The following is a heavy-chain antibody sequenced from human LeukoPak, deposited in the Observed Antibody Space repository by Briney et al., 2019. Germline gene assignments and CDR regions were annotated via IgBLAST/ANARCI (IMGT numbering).Heavy chain of an antibody. CDR1: GFTFGDYA. CDR3: TSGEGYGDYFDY. D-gene: IGHD4-17*01. CDR2: IRSKAYGGTT. J-gene: IGHJ4*02. Sequence: GGSLRLSCTASGFTFGDYAMSWVRPAPGKGLEWVGFIRSKAYGGTTEYAASVKGRFTISRDDSKSIAYLQVNSLKTEDTAVYYCTSGEGYGDYFDYWGQGTLVTVSS. V-gene: IGHV3-49*04.